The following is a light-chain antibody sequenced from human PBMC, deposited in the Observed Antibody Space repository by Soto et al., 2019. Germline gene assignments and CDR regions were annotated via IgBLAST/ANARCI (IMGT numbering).Light chain of an antibody. V-gene: IGKV1-39*01. CDR1: QSITSY. J-gene: IGKJ1*01. CDR3: QQSYSTPPT. Sequence: DIQMTQSPSSLSASVGDRVTNTCRASQSITSYLNWYQQKLGKAPKLLIYAASSLQSGVPSRFSGSGSGTDFTLTISSLQPEDFASYYCQQSYSTPPTFGQGTKVEIK. CDR2: AAS.